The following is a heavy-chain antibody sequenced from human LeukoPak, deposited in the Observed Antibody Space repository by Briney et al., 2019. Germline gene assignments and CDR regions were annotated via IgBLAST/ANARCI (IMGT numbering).Heavy chain of an antibody. D-gene: IGHD4-17*01. V-gene: IGHV3-64*01. CDR1: GFTFSSYA. CDR3: ARAMTTVTTSDYFDY. Sequence: GGSLRLSCAASGFTFSSYAMHWVRQAPGKGLEYVSAISSNGGSTYYANSVKGRFTISRDNSKNTLYLQMGSLRAEDMAVYYCARAMTTVTTSDYFDYWGQGTLVTVSS. J-gene: IGHJ4*02. CDR2: ISSNGGST.